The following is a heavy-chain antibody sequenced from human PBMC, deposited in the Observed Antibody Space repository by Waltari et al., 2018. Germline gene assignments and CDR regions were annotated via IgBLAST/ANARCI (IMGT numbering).Heavy chain of an antibody. CDR1: GGSISSSSYY. CDR3: ARHGSWALHDY. V-gene: IGHV4-39*01. Sequence: QLQLQESGPGLVKPSETLSLTCTVSGGSISSSSYYWGWIRQPPGKGLEWIGSIYYSGSTYYPPSLNSRVTISVDTSKNQFSLKLSSVTAADTAVYYCARHGSWALHDYWGQGTLVTVSS. D-gene: IGHD1-26*01. CDR2: IYYSGST. J-gene: IGHJ4*02.